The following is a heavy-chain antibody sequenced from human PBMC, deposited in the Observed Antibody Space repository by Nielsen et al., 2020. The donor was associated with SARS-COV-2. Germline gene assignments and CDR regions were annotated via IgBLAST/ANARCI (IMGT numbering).Heavy chain of an antibody. J-gene: IGHJ4*02. D-gene: IGHD1-1*01. CDR2: ISWNSGSI. V-gene: IGHV3-9*01. CDR3: AKDISPWTGTMDY. Sequence: GGSLRLSCAASGFTFDDYAMHWVRQAPGKGLEWVSGISWNSGSIGYADSVKGRFTISRDNAKNSLYLQMNSPRAEDTALYYCAKDISPWTGTMDYWGQGTLVTVSS. CDR1: GFTFDDYA.